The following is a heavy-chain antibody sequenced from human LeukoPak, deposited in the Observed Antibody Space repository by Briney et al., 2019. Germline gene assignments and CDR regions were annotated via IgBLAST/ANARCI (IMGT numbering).Heavy chain of an antibody. V-gene: IGHV3-30*02. CDR3: AKDQGSGWYPNYYYYYMDV. CDR1: GFTFSSYG. D-gene: IGHD6-19*01. Sequence: SGGSLRLSCAASGFTFSSYGMHWVRQAPGKGLEWVAFIRYDGSNKYYADSVKGRFTISRDNSKNTLYLQMNSLRAEDTAVYYCAKDQGSGWYPNYYYYYMDVWGKGTTVTVSS. CDR2: IRYDGSNK. J-gene: IGHJ6*03.